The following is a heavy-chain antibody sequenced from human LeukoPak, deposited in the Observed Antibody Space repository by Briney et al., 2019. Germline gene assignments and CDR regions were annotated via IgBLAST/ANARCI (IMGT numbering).Heavy chain of an antibody. CDR1: GFSFDEYT. Sequence: GGSLRLSCGASGFSFDEYTLHWVRQAPGKGLEWVSLISWDGGSRDYADSVKGRFTISRDNSKNSLYLQMNSLRTEDTASYCAKDLDSSGYRFYFRHWGQGTLVTVSS. D-gene: IGHD3-22*01. V-gene: IGHV3-43*01. CDR3: AKDLDSSGYRFYFRH. J-gene: IGHJ1*01. CDR2: ISWDGGSR.